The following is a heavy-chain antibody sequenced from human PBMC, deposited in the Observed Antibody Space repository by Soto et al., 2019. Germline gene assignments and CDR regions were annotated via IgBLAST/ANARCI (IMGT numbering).Heavy chain of an antibody. CDR2: INAGNGNT. J-gene: IGHJ4*02. D-gene: IGHD6-19*01. CDR3: ARSGGQWLVPGGCDY. V-gene: IGHV1-3*01. Sequence: QVQLVQSGAEVKKPGASVKVSCKASGYTFTSYAMHWVRQAPGQRLAWMGWINAGNGNTKYSQKLQGRVTITRDTSASTAYMELSSLRSEDTAVYYCARSGGQWLVPGGCDYWGQGTLVTVSS. CDR1: GYTFTSYA.